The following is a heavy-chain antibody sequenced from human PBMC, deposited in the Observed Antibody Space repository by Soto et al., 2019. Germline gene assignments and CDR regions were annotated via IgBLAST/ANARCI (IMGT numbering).Heavy chain of an antibody. CDR2: IIPIFGTA. D-gene: IGHD1-1*01. Sequence: ASVKVSCKASGGTFSSYAISWVRQAPGQGLEWMGGIIPIFGTANYAQKFQGRVTITADESTSTAYMELSSLRSEDTAVYYCARDPRRGTGIGPYYYGMDVWGQGTTVTVSS. CDR3: ARDPRRGTGIGPYYYGMDV. V-gene: IGHV1-69*13. CDR1: GGTFSSYA. J-gene: IGHJ6*02.